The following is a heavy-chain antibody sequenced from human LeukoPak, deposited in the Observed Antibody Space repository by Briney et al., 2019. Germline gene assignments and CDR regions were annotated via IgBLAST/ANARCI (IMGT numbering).Heavy chain of an antibody. CDR1: GYTFTSYG. Sequence: ASVKVSCKASGYTFTSYGISWVRQAPGQGLEWMGWISAYNGNTNYAQKLQGRVTMTTDTSTSTAYMELRSLRSDDTAVYYCARHADSSSWFLSAGYYFDYWGQGTLVTVSS. V-gene: IGHV1-18*01. D-gene: IGHD6-13*01. CDR3: ARHADSSSWFLSAGYYFDY. CDR2: ISAYNGNT. J-gene: IGHJ4*02.